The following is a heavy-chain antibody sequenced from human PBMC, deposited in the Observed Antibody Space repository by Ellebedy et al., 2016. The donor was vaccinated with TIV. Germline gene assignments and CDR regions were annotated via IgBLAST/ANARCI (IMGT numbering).Heavy chain of an antibody. D-gene: IGHD3-10*01. CDR2: ITSSGDNT. Sequence: PGGSLRLSCAASGFTFSSNAMRWVRQAPGKGLAWISRITSSGDNTYYADSVKGRFTISRDNSKNTLYLHMNSLRAEDTAVYYCAKPPMGQHYFDYWGQGTLVTVSS. CDR3: AKPPMGQHYFDY. CDR1: GFTFSSNA. V-gene: IGHV3-23*01. J-gene: IGHJ4*02.